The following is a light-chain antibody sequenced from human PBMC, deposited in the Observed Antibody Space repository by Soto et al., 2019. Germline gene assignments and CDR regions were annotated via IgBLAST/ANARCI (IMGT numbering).Light chain of an antibody. CDR2: DAS. J-gene: IGKJ5*01. CDR1: QNIRNW. V-gene: IGKV1-5*01. CDR3: QHYHTYSA. Sequence: DIQVTPYTSTLAASVGDSGTLTCRASQNIRNWLAWYQQKPGKAPNPLIYDASSLKSGVPARFSGSGSRTEFTLTISGLQPDDFAPYYCQHYHTYSAFGQGTRLEIK.